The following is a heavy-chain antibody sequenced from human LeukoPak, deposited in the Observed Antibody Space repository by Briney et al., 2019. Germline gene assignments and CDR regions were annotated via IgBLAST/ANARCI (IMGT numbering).Heavy chain of an antibody. Sequence: PVGSLRLSCVASGFTVSSNYMSRVRQAPGKGLKWVSGFYSGGSTYYADSVKGRFTISRDNSKNTLYLQMNSLRAEDTAVYYCASGSGSYRTPYYYMDVWGTGTTVTVSS. D-gene: IGHD3-10*01. CDR3: ASGSGSYRTPYYYMDV. J-gene: IGHJ6*03. CDR1: GFTVSSNY. V-gene: IGHV3-53*01. CDR2: FYSGGST.